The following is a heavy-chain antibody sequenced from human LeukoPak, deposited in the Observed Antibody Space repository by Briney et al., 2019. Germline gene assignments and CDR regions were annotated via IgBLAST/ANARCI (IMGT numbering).Heavy chain of an antibody. J-gene: IGHJ4*02. CDR3: ATYYYGSRSYYPDY. D-gene: IGHD3-10*01. Sequence: GGSLRLSCAASGFTFSSYSMNWVRQAPGKGLEWVSSISSSSSYIYYAGSVKGRFTISRDNAKNSLYLQMNSLRAEDTAVYYCATYYYGSRSYYPDYWGQGTLVTVSS. V-gene: IGHV3-21*01. CDR2: ISSSSSYI. CDR1: GFTFSSYS.